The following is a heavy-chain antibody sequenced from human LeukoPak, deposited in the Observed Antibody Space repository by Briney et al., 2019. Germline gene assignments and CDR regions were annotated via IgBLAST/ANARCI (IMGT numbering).Heavy chain of an antibody. Sequence: PGGSLRLSCTSSGFTVSSTYMSWVRQAPGKGLEWVSVIYSGGSTDYADSVKGRFTISRDNSKNTLFLQMNSLRAEDTAVYYCAKRAVPGNAFFDNWGQGTLVTASS. CDR1: GFTVSSTY. J-gene: IGHJ4*02. V-gene: IGHV3-53*01. CDR3: AKRAVPGNAFFDN. D-gene: IGHD6-19*01. CDR2: IYSGGST.